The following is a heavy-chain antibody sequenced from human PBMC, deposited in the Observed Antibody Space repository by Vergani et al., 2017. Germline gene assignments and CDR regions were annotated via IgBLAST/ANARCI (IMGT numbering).Heavy chain of an antibody. CDR1: GFTFSSYG. Sequence: QVQLVESGGGVVQPGRSLRLSCAASGFTFSSYGMHWVRQAPGKGLEWGAVIWYDGSNKYYADSVKGRFNISRDNSKNTLYLQMNSLRAEDTAVYYCAGSRVTTPFDAFDIWGQGTMVTVSS. V-gene: IGHV3-33*01. D-gene: IGHD4-17*01. CDR2: IWYDGSNK. J-gene: IGHJ3*02. CDR3: AGSRVTTPFDAFDI.